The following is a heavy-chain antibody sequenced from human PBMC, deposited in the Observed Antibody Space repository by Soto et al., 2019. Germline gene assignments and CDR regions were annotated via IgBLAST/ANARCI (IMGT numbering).Heavy chain of an antibody. CDR1: GYTFTSYD. J-gene: IGHJ6*02. V-gene: IGHV1-8*01. CDR3: ARSSPLWFGELLKSGMDV. Sequence: QVQLVQSGAEVKKPGASVKVSCKASGYTFTSYDINWVRQATGQGLEWMGWMNPNSGNTGYAQKFQGRVTMTRNTSISTAYMGPSSLRSEDTAVYYCARSSPLWFGELLKSGMDVWGQGTTVTVSS. D-gene: IGHD3-10*01. CDR2: MNPNSGNT.